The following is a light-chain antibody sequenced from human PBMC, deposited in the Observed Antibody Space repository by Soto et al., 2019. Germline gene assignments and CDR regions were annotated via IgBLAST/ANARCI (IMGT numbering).Light chain of an antibody. CDR3: QHYLNTPQN. J-gene: IGKJ1*01. CDR2: WAS. V-gene: IGKV4-1*01. CDR1: HSILYSPNNKNY. Sequence: DIVMTQSPDSLAVSLGERAIINCKSSHSILYSPNNKNYLAWYQQKPGQPPKLLIYWASTRESGVPDRFSGSGSGTDFTLTISSLQAEDVAVYYCQHYLNTPQNFGQGTKVEIK.